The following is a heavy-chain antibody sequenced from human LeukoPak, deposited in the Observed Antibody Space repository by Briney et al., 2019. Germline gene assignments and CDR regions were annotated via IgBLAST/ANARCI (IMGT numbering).Heavy chain of an antibody. J-gene: IGHJ4*02. Sequence: PGWSLRLSCAASGFTFSSYAMHWVRQAPGKGLEYVSAINSKGGSTYYANSVKGRFTISRDNSKNTLYLQMGSLRAEDMAVYYCARDRWLQLLDYWGQGTLVTVSS. D-gene: IGHD5-24*01. CDR1: GFTFSSYA. CDR3: ARDRWLQLLDY. V-gene: IGHV3-64*01. CDR2: INSKGGST.